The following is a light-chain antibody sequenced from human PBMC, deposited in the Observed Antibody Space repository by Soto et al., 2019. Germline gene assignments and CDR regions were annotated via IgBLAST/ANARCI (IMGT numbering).Light chain of an antibody. CDR2: RTS. J-gene: IGKJ1*01. CDR3: QQYNNWPGT. V-gene: IGKV3-15*01. Sequence: EIVMTQSPATLSVSPGERATLSGRASQSISGNLAWYQQKPGQAPRLLMFRTSSRATGFPARFSGSGSGTEFTLTISSLQSEDFAVYYCQQYNNWPGTFGQGTKVDIK. CDR1: QSISGN.